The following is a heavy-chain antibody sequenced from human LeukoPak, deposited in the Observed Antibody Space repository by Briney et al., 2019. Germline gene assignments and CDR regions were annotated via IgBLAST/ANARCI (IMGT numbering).Heavy chain of an antibody. Sequence: PGGSLRLSCAASGFTFSSQAMSWVRQAPGKGLDWVSSISGSGDSTYYADSVKGRFTISRDNSKNTLYLQMNSLRAEDTAVYYCATYHYDSSGYSVGFDYWGQGTLVTVSS. V-gene: IGHV3-23*01. CDR1: GFTFSSQA. J-gene: IGHJ4*02. CDR2: ISGSGDST. CDR3: ATYHYDSSGYSVGFDY. D-gene: IGHD3-22*01.